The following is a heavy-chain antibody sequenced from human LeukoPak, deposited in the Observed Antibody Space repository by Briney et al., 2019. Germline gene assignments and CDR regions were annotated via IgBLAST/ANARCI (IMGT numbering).Heavy chain of an antibody. CDR3: AKEGYYDILTGYYNLYYFDY. J-gene: IGHJ4*02. D-gene: IGHD3-9*01. V-gene: IGHV3-20*04. Sequence: PGGSLRLSCAASGFTFDDYGMSWVRQAPGKGLEWVSGINWNGGSTGYADSVKGRFTISRDNSKNTLYLQMNSLRAEDTAVYYCAKEGYYDILTGYYNLYYFDYWGQGTLVTVSS. CDR2: INWNGGST. CDR1: GFTFDDYG.